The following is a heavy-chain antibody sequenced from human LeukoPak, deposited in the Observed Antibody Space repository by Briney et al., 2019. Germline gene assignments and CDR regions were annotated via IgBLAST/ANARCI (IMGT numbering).Heavy chain of an antibody. Sequence: PGRSLRLSCAASGFTFSNYTMHWVRQAPGKGLEWVAVISFAGSNKYYADSVKCRFTISRDNSKNTLYLQMNSLRTEDTAVYYCARTQTSYSAYDLVDYWGQGTLVTVSS. CDR1: GFTFSNYT. CDR2: ISFAGSNK. J-gene: IGHJ4*02. D-gene: IGHD5-12*01. V-gene: IGHV3-30-3*01. CDR3: ARTQTSYSAYDLVDY.